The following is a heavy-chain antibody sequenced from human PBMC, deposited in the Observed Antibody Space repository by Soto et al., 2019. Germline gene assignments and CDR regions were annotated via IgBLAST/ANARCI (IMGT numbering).Heavy chain of an antibody. CDR3: ARQRSYCSPIGCAFDI. CDR1: GGSISGYY. Sequence: SETLSLTCTVSGGSISGYYWSWIRQPPGKGLEWIGYISYSGGTNYNPSLKSRVTISVDTSKNQLSLKLTSVTAADTALYYCARQRSYCSPIGCAFDIWGQGTMVTVSS. D-gene: IGHD3-10*01. V-gene: IGHV4-59*08. J-gene: IGHJ3*02. CDR2: ISYSGGT.